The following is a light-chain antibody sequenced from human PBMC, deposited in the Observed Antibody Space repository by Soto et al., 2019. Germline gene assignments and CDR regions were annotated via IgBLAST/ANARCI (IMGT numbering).Light chain of an antibody. Sequence: EIVMTQSPATLSVSPGERATLSCRASQSVYSNLAWYQQKPGQTPGLLIYETSTRATGITPRLSGSGSGTEFSLIISILQSEGFAVYYSQQDNSWTLTVGGGTKVEIK. J-gene: IGKJ4*01. CDR1: QSVYSN. CDR2: ETS. V-gene: IGKV3-15*01. CDR3: QQDNSWTLT.